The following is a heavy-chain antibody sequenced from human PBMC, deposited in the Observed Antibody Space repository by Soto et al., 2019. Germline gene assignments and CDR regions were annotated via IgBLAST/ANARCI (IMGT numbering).Heavy chain of an antibody. V-gene: IGHV4-34*01. D-gene: IGHD2-2*01. J-gene: IGHJ3*02. Sequence: QVQLQQWGAGLLKPSETLSLTCAVYGGSFSGYYWSWIRQPPGKGLEWIGEINHSGSTNYNPSLKSRVTISVDTSKNQFSLKLSSVTAADTAVYYCARGPLGSTSQLDAFDIWGQGTMVTVSS. CDR3: ARGPLGSTSQLDAFDI. CDR1: GGSFSGYY. CDR2: INHSGST.